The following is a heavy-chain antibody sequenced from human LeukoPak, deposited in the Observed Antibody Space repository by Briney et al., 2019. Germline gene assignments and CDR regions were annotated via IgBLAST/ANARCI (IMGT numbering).Heavy chain of an antibody. J-gene: IGHJ4*02. V-gene: IGHV3-30*04. CDR1: GFTFGSYA. CDR3: ARGGYYDSSD. CDR2: ISYDGSNK. Sequence: QPGRSLRLSCAAPGFTFGSYAMHWVRQAPGKGLEWMSVISYDGSNKYFADSVKGRFTISRDNSKNTLYLQLNSLRAEDTAVYYCARGGYYDSSDWGQGTLVTVSS. D-gene: IGHD3-22*01.